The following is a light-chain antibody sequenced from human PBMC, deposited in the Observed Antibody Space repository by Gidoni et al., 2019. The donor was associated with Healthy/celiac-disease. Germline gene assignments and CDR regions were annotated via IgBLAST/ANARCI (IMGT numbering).Light chain of an antibody. CDR1: QSLVHSDGNTY. Sequence: DIVMTQTPLSSPVTLGQPASISCRSSQSLVHSDGNTYLSWLQQRPGQPPRLLICKISNRFSGVPDRFSGGGAGTDFTLKISRVEAEDVGVYYCMQATQFPTFGQGTKLEIK. J-gene: IGKJ2*01. V-gene: IGKV2-24*01. CDR3: MQATQFPT. CDR2: KIS.